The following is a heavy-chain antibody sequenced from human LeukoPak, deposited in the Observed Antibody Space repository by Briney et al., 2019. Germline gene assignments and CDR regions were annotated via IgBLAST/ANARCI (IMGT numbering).Heavy chain of an antibody. CDR1: GYTFTSYG. V-gene: IGHV1-18*01. CDR2: ISAYNGNT. CDR3: VTYYYDSSGHH. J-gene: IGHJ5*02. Sequence: ASVKVSCNASGYTFTSYGINWVRQAPGQGLEWMGWISAYNGNTNYAQKLQGRVTMTTDTSTSTAYMELRSLRSDDTAVYYCVTYYYDSSGHHWGQGTLVTVSS. D-gene: IGHD3-22*01.